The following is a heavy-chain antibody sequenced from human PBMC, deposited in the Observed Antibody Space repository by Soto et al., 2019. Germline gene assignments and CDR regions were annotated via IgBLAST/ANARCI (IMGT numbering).Heavy chain of an antibody. V-gene: IGHV1-2*04. CDR3: ARGAANYGSGSDDAFDI. Sequence: QVQLVQSGAEVKKPGASVKVSCKASGYTFTGYYMHWVRQAPGQGLEWMGWINPNSGGTNYAQKFQGWVTMTRDTSXRXXYMELSRLRSDDTAVYYCARGAANYGSGSDDAFDIWGQGTMVTVSS. CDR2: INPNSGGT. CDR1: GYTFTGYY. J-gene: IGHJ3*02. D-gene: IGHD3-10*01.